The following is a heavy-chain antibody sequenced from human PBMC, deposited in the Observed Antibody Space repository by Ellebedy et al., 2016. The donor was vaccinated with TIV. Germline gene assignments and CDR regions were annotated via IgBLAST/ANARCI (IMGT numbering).Heavy chain of an antibody. V-gene: IGHV5-51*01. CDR3: ARPAEGPNAFDI. CDR2: IYPGDSDT. J-gene: IGHJ3*02. CDR1: GYNFDGYW. Sequence: GGSLRLXXKGSGYNFDGYWIGWVRQMPGKGLEWMGIIYPGDSDTRYSPSFQGQVTTSADKSISTAYLQWSSLKASDTAMYYCARPAEGPNAFDIWGQGTMVTVSS.